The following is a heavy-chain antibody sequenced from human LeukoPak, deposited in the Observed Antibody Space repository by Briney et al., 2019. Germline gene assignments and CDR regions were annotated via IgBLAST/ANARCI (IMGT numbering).Heavy chain of an antibody. J-gene: IGHJ5*02. Sequence: ASVKVSCKASGYTFTSYDINWVRQATGQGLEWMGWMNPNSGNTGYAQKFQGRVTMTRDTSISTAYMELSSLRSEDTAVCYCAKGEVGCSSTSCLNWFDPWGQGTLVTVSS. CDR1: GYTFTSYD. V-gene: IGHV1-8*01. CDR3: AKGEVGCSSTSCLNWFDP. D-gene: IGHD2-2*01. CDR2: MNPNSGNT.